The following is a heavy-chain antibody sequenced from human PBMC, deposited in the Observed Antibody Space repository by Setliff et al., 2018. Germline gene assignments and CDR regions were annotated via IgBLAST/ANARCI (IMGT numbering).Heavy chain of an antibody. J-gene: IGHJ6*02. CDR1: GYTFTSYG. Sequence: ASVKVSCKASGYTFTSYGFSWVRQAPGQGLEWMGWISVYNGKTKYAQKFQGRVTMTTDTSTRTAYMEVTSLRSDDTAVYYCAREGRFELPQYYYYYGMDVWGQGTTVTVSS. D-gene: IGHD3-3*01. CDR2: ISVYNGKT. V-gene: IGHV1-18*01. CDR3: AREGRFELPQYYYYYGMDV.